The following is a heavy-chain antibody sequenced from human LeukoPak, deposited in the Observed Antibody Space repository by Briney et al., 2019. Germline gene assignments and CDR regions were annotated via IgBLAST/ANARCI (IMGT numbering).Heavy chain of an antibody. CDR3: ARLGQLLLWSYDAFDI. J-gene: IGHJ3*02. Sequence: PSETLSLTCTVSGGSISSYYWSWIRQPPGKGLEWIGYIYYSGSTNYNPSLKSRVTISVDTSKNQFSLKLSSVTAADTAVYYCARLGQLLLWSYDAFDIWGQGTMVTVSS. D-gene: IGHD3-10*01. CDR2: IYYSGST. CDR1: GGSISSYY. V-gene: IGHV4-59*08.